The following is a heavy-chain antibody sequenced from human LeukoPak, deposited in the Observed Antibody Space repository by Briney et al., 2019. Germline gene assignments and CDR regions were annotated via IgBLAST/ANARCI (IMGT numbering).Heavy chain of an antibody. D-gene: IGHD2-21*01. CDR2: TSSSDTGT. V-gene: IGHV3-23*01. J-gene: IGHJ4*02. CDR3: ARAPVTSCRGAYCYPFDY. CDR1: GFTFSGSA. Sequence: GGSLRLSCAASGFTFSGSAVHWVRQASGKGLEWVAATSSSDTGTYHADSVRGRFTISRDNSKNTLYLQMNSLRAEDAAVYYCARAPVTSCRGAYCYPFDYWGQGTLVTVSS.